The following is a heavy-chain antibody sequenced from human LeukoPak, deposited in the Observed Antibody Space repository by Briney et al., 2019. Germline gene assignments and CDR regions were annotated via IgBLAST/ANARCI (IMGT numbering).Heavy chain of an antibody. CDR1: GFTFDDYG. CDR2: ITWNGGST. Sequence: GGSLRLSCAASGFTFDDYGMSWVRQAPGKGLEWVSGITWNGGSTYYADSVKGRFTISRDNSKNTLYLQMNSLRAEDTAVYYCCTGYLSYFDYWGQGTLVTVSS. V-gene: IGHV3-20*04. J-gene: IGHJ4*02. D-gene: IGHD3-9*01. CDR3: CTGYLSYFDY.